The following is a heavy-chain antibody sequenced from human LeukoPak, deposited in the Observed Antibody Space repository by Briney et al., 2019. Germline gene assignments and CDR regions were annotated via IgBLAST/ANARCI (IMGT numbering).Heavy chain of an antibody. CDR2: IYYSGST. D-gene: IGHD3-22*01. V-gene: IGHV4-30-4*01. Sequence: SETLSLTCTVSGGSISSGDYYWSWIRQPPGKGLEWIGYIYYSGSTYYNPSLKSRVTISVDTSKSQFSLKLSSVTAADTAVYYCASVPYYYDSSGYYTPAFDYWGQGTLVTVSS. J-gene: IGHJ4*02. CDR1: GGSISSGDYY. CDR3: ASVPYYYDSSGYYTPAFDY.